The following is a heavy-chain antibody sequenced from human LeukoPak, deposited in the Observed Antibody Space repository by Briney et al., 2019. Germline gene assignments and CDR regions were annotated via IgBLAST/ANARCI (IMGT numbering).Heavy chain of an antibody. D-gene: IGHD4-17*01. CDR3: AKDSSFYGDYLFDY. J-gene: IGHJ4*02. V-gene: IGHV3-11*01. CDR1: GLTFSDYY. Sequence: GGSLRLSCAASGLTFSDYYMSWIRQAPGKGLEWVSYISSSGSTTYYADSVKGRFTISRDNSKNTLYLQMNSLRAEDTAVYYCAKDSSFYGDYLFDYWGQGTLVTVSS. CDR2: ISSSGSTT.